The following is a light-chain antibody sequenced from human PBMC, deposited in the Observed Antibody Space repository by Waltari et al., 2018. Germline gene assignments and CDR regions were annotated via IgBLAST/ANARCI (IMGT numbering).Light chain of an antibody. CDR1: NSDVCNYNY. CDR2: GVS. CDR3: CSYAGTSTLI. Sequence: QSALTQPASVSGSPGQSITMSCTGTNSDVCNYNYVSWYQHHPGTAPKVIIFGVSKRPSVVSDRFSGSKSGNTASLAISGLQTEDEADYYCCSYAGTSTLIFGGGTKLTVL. J-gene: IGLJ2*01. V-gene: IGLV2-23*02.